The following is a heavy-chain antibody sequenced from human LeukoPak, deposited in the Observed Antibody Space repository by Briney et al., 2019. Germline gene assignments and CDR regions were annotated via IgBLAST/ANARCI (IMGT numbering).Heavy chain of an antibody. Sequence: PGGSPRLSCAPSGFTLSNYEMNWVCQAPREGVECVSYISSRVTKICYADYVKGRFTISRDNAKNSLYMQMNSLRAEDTAVYYCARAPNEHYDILTGYYRYYGMDVWGQGTTVTVS. CDR2: ISSRVTKI. CDR1: GFTLSNYE. D-gene: IGHD3-9*01. J-gene: IGHJ6*02. CDR3: ARAPNEHYDILTGYYRYYGMDV. V-gene: IGHV3-48*03.